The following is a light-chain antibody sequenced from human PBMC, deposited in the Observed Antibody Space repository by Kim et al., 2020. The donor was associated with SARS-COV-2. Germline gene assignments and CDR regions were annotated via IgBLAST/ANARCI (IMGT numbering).Light chain of an antibody. CDR3: TSYTDSATYLL. CDR2: EVT. V-gene: IGLV2-18*02. Sequence: SVTISCTGTSRDVGRYNRVSWYQQPPGTAPRLIIYEVTSRPSGVPVRFSGSKSGNTASLTISGLQAEDEADYFCTSYTDSATYLLFGGGTQLTVL. J-gene: IGLJ2*01. CDR1: SRDVGRYNR.